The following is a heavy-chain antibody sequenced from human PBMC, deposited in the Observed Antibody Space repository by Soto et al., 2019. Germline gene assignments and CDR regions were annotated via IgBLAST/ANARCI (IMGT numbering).Heavy chain of an antibody. Sequence: GGSLRLSCAASGFTFSSYWMHWVRQAPGKGLVWVSRINSDGSSTSYADSVKGRFTISRDNAKNTLYLQMNSLRAEDTAVYYCARDDSSGYISDAFDIWGQGTMVTVSS. J-gene: IGHJ3*02. D-gene: IGHD3-22*01. CDR2: INSDGSST. CDR1: GFTFSSYW. CDR3: ARDDSSGYISDAFDI. V-gene: IGHV3-74*01.